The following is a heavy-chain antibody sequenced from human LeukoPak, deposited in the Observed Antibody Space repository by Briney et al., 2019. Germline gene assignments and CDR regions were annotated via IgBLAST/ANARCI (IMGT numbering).Heavy chain of an antibody. D-gene: IGHD3-9*01. V-gene: IGHV1-18*01. CDR3: ARDSGDILTGYYLDAFDI. CDR2: ISAYNGNT. Sequence: ASVKVSCKVSGYTFTSYGISWVRHAPGQGLEWMGWISAYNGNTNYAQKLQGRVTMTTDTSTSTAYMELRSLRSDDTAVYYCARDSGDILTGYYLDAFDIWGQGTMVTVSS. J-gene: IGHJ3*02. CDR1: GYTFTSYG.